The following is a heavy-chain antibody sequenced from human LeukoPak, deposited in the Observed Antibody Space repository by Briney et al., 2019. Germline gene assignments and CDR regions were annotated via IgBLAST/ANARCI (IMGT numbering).Heavy chain of an antibody. V-gene: IGHV3-21*01. CDR3: ARDYDGSGYFGY. D-gene: IGHD3-22*01. J-gene: IGHJ4*02. Sequence: NPGGSLRLSCAAPGFTFSIYTMNWVRQAPGKGLEWVSSISSSSNYIYYADSVKGRFTISRDNAKNSLYLQMNSLRAEDTAVYYCARDYDGSGYFGYWGQGTLVTVSS. CDR2: ISSSSNYI. CDR1: GFTFSIYT.